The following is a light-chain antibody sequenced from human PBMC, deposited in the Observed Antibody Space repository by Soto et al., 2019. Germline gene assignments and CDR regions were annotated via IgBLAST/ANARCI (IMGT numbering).Light chain of an antibody. CDR1: SGHSSYI. CDR3: ETWDSNTWV. CDR2: LEGSGSY. Sequence: QSVLTQSSSASASLGSSVKLTCTLSSGHSSYIIAWHQQQPGKAPRYLMKLEGSGSYNKGSGVPDRFSGSSSWADRYLTISNLQFEDEADYYCETWDSNTWVFGGGTKLTVL. V-gene: IGLV4-60*02. J-gene: IGLJ3*02.